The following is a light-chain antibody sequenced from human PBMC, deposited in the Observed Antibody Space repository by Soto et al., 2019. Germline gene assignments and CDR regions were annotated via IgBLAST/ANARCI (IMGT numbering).Light chain of an antibody. CDR2: DTY. J-gene: IGLJ2*01. V-gene: IGLV1-51*01. CDR3: ATWDSTPSGVV. CDR1: NSNIGNNY. Sequence: QSVLTQPPSVSAAPGQKVTISCSGSNSNIGNNYLSWYQQFPGSAPRLLIYDTYKRPSEIPDRFSGTKSGTSATLDITGLQTGDEADYYCATWDSTPSGVVFGGGTQLTVL.